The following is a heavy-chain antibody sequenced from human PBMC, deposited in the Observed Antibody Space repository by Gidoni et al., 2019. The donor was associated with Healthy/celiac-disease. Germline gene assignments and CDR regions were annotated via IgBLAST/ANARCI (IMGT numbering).Heavy chain of an antibody. Sequence: EVQLVESGGGLVKPGGSLRLSCAASGFTFRSYSMNWVRQAPGKGLEWVSSISSSSSYIYYADSVKGRFTISRDNAKNSLYLQMNSLRAEDTAVYYCARDKILVVVPAAIPGGYYYGMDVWGQGTTVTVSS. D-gene: IGHD2-2*01. CDR2: ISSSSSYI. CDR1: GFTFRSYS. V-gene: IGHV3-21*01. CDR3: ARDKILVVVPAAIPGGYYYGMDV. J-gene: IGHJ6*02.